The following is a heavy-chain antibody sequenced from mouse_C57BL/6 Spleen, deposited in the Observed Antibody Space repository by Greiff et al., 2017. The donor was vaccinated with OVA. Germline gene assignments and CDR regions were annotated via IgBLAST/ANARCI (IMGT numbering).Heavy chain of an antibody. CDR3: AREGYSNYVFDY. D-gene: IGHD2-5*01. Sequence: QVQLQQSGAELARPGASVKLSCKASGYTFTSYGISWVKQSTGQGLEWIGEIYPRSGNTYYNEKFKGKATLTADKSSSTAYMELRSLTSEDSAVYFCAREGYSNYVFDYWGQGTTLTVSS. CDR1: GYTFTSYG. V-gene: IGHV1-81*01. CDR2: IYPRSGNT. J-gene: IGHJ2*01.